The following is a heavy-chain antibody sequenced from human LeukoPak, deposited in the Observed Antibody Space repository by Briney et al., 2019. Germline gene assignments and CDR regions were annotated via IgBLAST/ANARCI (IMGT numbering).Heavy chain of an antibody. J-gene: IGHJ6*03. CDR1: GYTFTSYD. V-gene: IGHV1-8*01. Sequence: ASVKVSCKASGYTFTSYDINWVRQATGQGLEWMGWMNPNSGNTGYAQKFQGRVTMTRNTSISTAYMELSSLGSEDTAVYYCARAHTNYDFWSGYYRQYYYYYYYMDVWGKGTTVTVSS. CDR2: MNPNSGNT. CDR3: ARAHTNYDFWSGYYRQYYYYYYYMDV. D-gene: IGHD3-3*01.